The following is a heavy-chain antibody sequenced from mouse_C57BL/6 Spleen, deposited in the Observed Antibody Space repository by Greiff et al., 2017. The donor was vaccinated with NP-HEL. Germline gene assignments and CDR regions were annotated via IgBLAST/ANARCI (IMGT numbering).Heavy chain of an antibody. J-gene: IGHJ2*01. CDR2: INPNNGGT. V-gene: IGHV1-18*01. D-gene: IGHD1-1*01. CDR3: ARNPIYYYGSMTSFDY. CDR1: GYTFTDYN. Sequence: EVQLQQSGPELVKPGASVKIPCKASGYTFTDYNMDWVKQSHGKSLEWIGDINPNNGGTIYNQKFKGKATLTVDKSSSTAYMELRSLTSEDTAVYYCARNPIYYYGSMTSFDYWGQGTTLTVSS.